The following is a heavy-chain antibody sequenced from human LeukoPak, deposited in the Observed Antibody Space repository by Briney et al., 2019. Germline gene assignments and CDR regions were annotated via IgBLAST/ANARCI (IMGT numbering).Heavy chain of an antibody. CDR1: GGSISSYY. CDR2: IYYSGRT. V-gene: IGHV4-59*08. J-gene: IGHJ4*02. Sequence: PSETLSLTCTVSGGSISSYYWSWIRQPPGKGLEWIGDIYYSGRTNYNPSLKSRVTISVDTSKNQFSLTLRSVTAADTAVYYCARHRFGELDYWGQGTLSPSPQ. CDR3: ARHRFGELDY. D-gene: IGHD3-10*01.